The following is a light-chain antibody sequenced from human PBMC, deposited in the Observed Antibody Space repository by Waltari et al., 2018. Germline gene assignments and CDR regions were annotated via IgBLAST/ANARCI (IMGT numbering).Light chain of an antibody. V-gene: IGLV2-23*02. CDR1: SSDVGRFNR. J-gene: IGLJ2*01. CDR2: EVN. CDR3: CSYAGSTSYVV. Sequence: QSVLTQPPSASGTPGQRVTISCTGTSSDVGRFNRVSWYQLLPGKAPKLLISEVNKRPSGVSNRFFGSKCGITASLTISGLQTGDEADYYCCSYAGSTSYVVFGGGTKLTVL.